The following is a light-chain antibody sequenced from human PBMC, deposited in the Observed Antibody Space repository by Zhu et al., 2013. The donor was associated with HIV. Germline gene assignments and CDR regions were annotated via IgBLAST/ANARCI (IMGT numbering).Light chain of an antibody. CDR1: QSVSSSY. CDR3: QQYGYYQCT. Sequence: EIVLTQSPGTLSMSPGERATLSCRASQSVSSSYLAWYQQKPGQAPRLLIYGGASRATGIPDRFSGSGSGTDFTLTISRLEPEDFAVYYCQQYGYYQCTFGQGTKLEIK. V-gene: IGKV3-20*01. J-gene: IGKJ2*02. CDR2: GGA.